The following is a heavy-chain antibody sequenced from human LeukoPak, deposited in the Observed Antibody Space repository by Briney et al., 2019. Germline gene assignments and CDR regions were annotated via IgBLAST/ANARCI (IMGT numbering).Heavy chain of an antibody. CDR1: GFTFSSHW. V-gene: IGHV3-21*01. J-gene: IGHJ4*02. D-gene: IGHD6-6*01. CDR2: ISSSSSYI. Sequence: PGGSLRLSCAASGFTFSSHWMNWVRQAPGKGLEWVSSISSSSSYIYYADSVKGRFTISRDNAKNSLYLQMNSLRAEDTAVYYCARDLSGAARRSHDYWGQGTLVTVSS. CDR3: ARDLSGAARRSHDY.